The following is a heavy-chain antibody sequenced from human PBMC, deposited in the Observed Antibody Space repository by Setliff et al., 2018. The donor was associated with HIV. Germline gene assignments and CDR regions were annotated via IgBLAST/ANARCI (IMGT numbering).Heavy chain of an antibody. CDR3: AKDGDYSNNLYDAFDI. CDR2: IRYDGSNK. Sequence: GASVKVSCAASGFTFTSHGMHWVRQAPGKGLEWVSFIRYDGSNKYYTDSVKGRFTISRDNSKNTLDLQMNSLRPEDTAVYYCAKDGDYSNNLYDAFDIWGQGTMVTVSS. V-gene: IGHV3-30*02. J-gene: IGHJ3*02. CDR1: GFTFTSHG. D-gene: IGHD3-16*01.